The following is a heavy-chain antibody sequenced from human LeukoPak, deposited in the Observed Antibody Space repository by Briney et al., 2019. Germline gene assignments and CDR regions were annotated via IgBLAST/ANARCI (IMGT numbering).Heavy chain of an antibody. CDR3: ARGIGEQWLVFFDY. D-gene: IGHD6-19*01. CDR1: GYTFTSYA. V-gene: IGHV7-4-1*02. CDR2: INTDTGNP. Sequence: ASVKVSCKASGYTFTSYAMNWVRQAPGQGLEWMGWINTDTGNPTYAQGFTGRFVFSLDTSVSTAYLQISSLKAEDTAVYYCARGIGEQWLVFFDYWGQGTLVTVSS. J-gene: IGHJ4*02.